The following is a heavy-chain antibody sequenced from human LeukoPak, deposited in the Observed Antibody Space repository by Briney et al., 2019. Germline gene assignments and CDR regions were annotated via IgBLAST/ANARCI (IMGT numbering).Heavy chain of an antibody. CDR3: ASDQRTTGTSYYYDSSAYYW. J-gene: IGHJ4*02. Sequence: PSETLSLTCAVYGGSFSGYYWSWIRQPPGKGLEWIGEINHSGSTNYNPSLKSRVTISVDTSKNQFSLKLSSVTAADTAVYYCASDQRTTGTSYYYDSSAYYWWGQGTLVTVSS. V-gene: IGHV4-34*01. CDR1: GGSFSGYY. CDR2: INHSGST. D-gene: IGHD3-22*01.